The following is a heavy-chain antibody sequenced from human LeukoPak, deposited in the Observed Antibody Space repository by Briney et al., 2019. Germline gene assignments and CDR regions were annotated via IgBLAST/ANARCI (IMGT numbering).Heavy chain of an antibody. V-gene: IGHV3-23*01. D-gene: IGHD7-27*01. CDR1: GFTFGSYV. CDR3: AKDTVPENWGWAHFDY. J-gene: IGHJ4*02. Sequence: GGSLRLSCAASGFTFGSYVMSWVRQAPGKGLEWVSYISGSAGSTYYADSVKGRFTISSDNSKNTLYLQMNSLRAEDTAVYYCAKDTVPENWGWAHFDYWGQGTLVTVSS. CDR2: ISGSAGST.